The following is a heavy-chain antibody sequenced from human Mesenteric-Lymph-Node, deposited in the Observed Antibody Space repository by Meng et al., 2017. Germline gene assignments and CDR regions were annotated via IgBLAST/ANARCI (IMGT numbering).Heavy chain of an antibody. Sequence: HGQLQASGPGLLKPSETLSLTCPVSAASMSGYYWSWIRQPAGKGLEWIGRITNGGSGNYNPSFNSRVTMSVDTSKTQVSLKLTSVTAADTAVYYCARETYYYDSSGFLLDHWSQGTLVTVSS. CDR3: ARETYYYDSSGFLLDH. D-gene: IGHD3-22*01. V-gene: IGHV4-4*07. CDR1: AASMSGYY. CDR2: ITNGGSG. J-gene: IGHJ4*02.